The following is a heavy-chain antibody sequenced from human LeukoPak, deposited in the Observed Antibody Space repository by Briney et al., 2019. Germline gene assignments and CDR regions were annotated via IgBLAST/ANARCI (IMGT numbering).Heavy chain of an antibody. D-gene: IGHD1-26*01. CDR2: ISGGGYTT. J-gene: IGHJ2*01. CDR1: GFTFSNYA. V-gene: IGHV3-23*01. Sequence: GGSLRLSCAASGFTFSNYAMSWVRQAPGKGLEWVSVISGGGYTTYYADSVKGRFTISRDNSKNTLYLQMNSLRAEDTAVYYCAKDGAGNYWYFDLWGRGTLVTVSS. CDR3: AKDGAGNYWYFDL.